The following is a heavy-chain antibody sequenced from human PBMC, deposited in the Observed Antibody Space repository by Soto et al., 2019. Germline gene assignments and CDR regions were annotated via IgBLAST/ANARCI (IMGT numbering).Heavy chain of an antibody. Sequence: GGSLRLSCAASGFTFSSYAMSWVRQAPGKGLEWVSAISGSGGSTYYADSVKGRFTISRDNSKNTLYLQMNSLRAEDTAVYFCARTAYSGSYYDHGMDVWGQGTTVTVSS. CDR2: ISGSGGST. D-gene: IGHD1-26*01. J-gene: IGHJ6*02. CDR3: ARTAYSGSYYDHGMDV. CDR1: GFTFSSYA. V-gene: IGHV3-23*01.